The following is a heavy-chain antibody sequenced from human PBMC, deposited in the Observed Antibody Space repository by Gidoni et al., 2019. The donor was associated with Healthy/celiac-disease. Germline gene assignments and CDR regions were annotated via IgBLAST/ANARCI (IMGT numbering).Heavy chain of an antibody. Sequence: QVQLVESGGGVVQPGRSLRLSCAASGFTFSSYGMHWVRQAPGKGLEWVAVISYDGSNKYYADSVKGRFTISRDNSKNTLYLQMNSLRAEDTAVYYCAKGNVVAAIYGMDVWGQGTTVTVSS. CDR2: ISYDGSNK. CDR1: GFTFSSYG. J-gene: IGHJ6*02. D-gene: IGHD2-15*01. CDR3: AKGNVVAAIYGMDV. V-gene: IGHV3-30*18.